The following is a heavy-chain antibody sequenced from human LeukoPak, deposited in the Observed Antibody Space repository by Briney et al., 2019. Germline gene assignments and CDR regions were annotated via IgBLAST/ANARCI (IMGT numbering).Heavy chain of an antibody. Sequence: EGSLRLSCAASGFTFSSYGMHWVRQAPGKGLEWVAFIRYDGSNKYYADSVEGRFIISRDNSKNTLYLQMNSLRAEDTAVYYCAKDYGSSGYYPYYFDYWGQGTLVTVSS. CDR2: IRYDGSNK. CDR1: GFTFSSYG. CDR3: AKDYGSSGYYPYYFDY. D-gene: IGHD3-22*01. J-gene: IGHJ4*02. V-gene: IGHV3-30*02.